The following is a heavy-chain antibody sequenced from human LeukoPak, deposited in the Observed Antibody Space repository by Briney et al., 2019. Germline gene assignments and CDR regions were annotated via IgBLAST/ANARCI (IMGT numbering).Heavy chain of an antibody. CDR2: IYHSGST. Sequence: SDTLSLTCAVSGYSISSCYYWGWIRQPPGKGLEWIGWIYHSGSTYYNPSLKSRVTISVDTSKNQFSLKLSSVTAADTAVYYCARAVRGVILGYYFDYWGQGTLITVPS. D-gene: IGHD3-10*01. J-gene: IGHJ4*02. CDR1: GYSISSCYY. V-gene: IGHV4-38-2*01. CDR3: ARAVRGVILGYYFDY.